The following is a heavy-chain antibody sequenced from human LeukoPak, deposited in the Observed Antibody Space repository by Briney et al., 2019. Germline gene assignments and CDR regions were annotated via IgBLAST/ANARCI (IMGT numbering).Heavy chain of an antibody. Sequence: GGSLRLSGVASGITFSNYAVSWVRQAPEKGLDWVSVISGSAHKIRYADSVKGRFTISRDNSENIVYLQMNNLRVEDTAVYYCAGRPTGYSSGYIHWGQGTLVTVSS. J-gene: IGHJ4*02. CDR2: ISGSAHKI. CDR1: GITFSNYA. D-gene: IGHD5-18*01. V-gene: IGHV3-23*01. CDR3: AGRPTGYSSGYIH.